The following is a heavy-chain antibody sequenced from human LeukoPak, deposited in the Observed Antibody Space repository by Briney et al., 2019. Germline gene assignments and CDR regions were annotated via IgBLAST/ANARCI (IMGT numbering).Heavy chain of an antibody. Sequence: PGGSLRLSCTASGFTFSTYWMSWVRQAPGKGLEWVANIKEDGSEKYYVDSVKGRFTISRDNAKNSLYLQMNSLRAEDTAVYFCARASGIDYWGQGTLVTVSS. V-gene: IGHV3-7*01. D-gene: IGHD3-10*01. CDR1: GFTFSTYW. J-gene: IGHJ4*02. CDR2: IKEDGSEK. CDR3: ARASGIDY.